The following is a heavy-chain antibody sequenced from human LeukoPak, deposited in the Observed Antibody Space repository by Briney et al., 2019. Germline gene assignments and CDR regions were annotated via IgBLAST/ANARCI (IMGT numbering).Heavy chain of an antibody. Sequence: PSETLSLTCAVYGGSFSGYYWSWIRQPPGKGLEWIGEINHSGSTNYNPSLKSRVTISVDTSKNQFSLKLSSVTAADTAAYYCARGRAIQLFWGQGTLVTVSS. CDR1: GGSFSGYY. J-gene: IGHJ4*02. V-gene: IGHV4-34*01. D-gene: IGHD5-18*01. CDR2: INHSGST. CDR3: ARGRAIQLF.